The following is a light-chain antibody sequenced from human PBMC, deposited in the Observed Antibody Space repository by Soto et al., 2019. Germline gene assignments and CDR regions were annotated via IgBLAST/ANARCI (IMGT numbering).Light chain of an antibody. J-gene: IGLJ1*01. V-gene: IGLV2-8*01. CDR2: EVS. Sequence: QSALTQPPSASGAPGQSVTISCTGTSSAFGGYNYVPWHQQPPGKAPNPMIYEVSKRPSGVPDRFSGSKSGNTASLTVSGLQAEDEADYYCSSYAGSNLGVFGIGTKVTVL. CDR3: SSYAGSNLGV. CDR1: SSAFGGYNY.